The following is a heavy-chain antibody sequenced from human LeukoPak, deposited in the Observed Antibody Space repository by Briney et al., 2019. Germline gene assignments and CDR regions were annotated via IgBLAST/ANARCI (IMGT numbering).Heavy chain of an antibody. CDR3: VVPYGYYVGFDY. J-gene: IGHJ4*02. CDR1: GFTFSSYA. Sequence: GGSLRLSCAASGFTFSSYAMSWVRQAPGKGLEWVSAISGSGGSTYYADSVKGRFTISRDNSKNTLYLQMNSLRAEDTAVYYCVVPYGYYVGFDYWGQGTLVTVSS. V-gene: IGHV3-23*01. D-gene: IGHD4-17*01. CDR2: ISGSGGST.